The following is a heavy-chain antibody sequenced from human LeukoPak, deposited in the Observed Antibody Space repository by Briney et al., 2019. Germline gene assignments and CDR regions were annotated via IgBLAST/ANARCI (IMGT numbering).Heavy chain of an antibody. D-gene: IGHD2-8*01. J-gene: IGHJ4*02. CDR2: IYYSGST. CDR1: GGSMSSSSYY. CDR3: GRIVLMVYSTGYLDY. V-gene: IGHV4-39*07. Sequence: PSETLSLTCTVSGGSMSSSSYYWGWIRQPPGKGLEWIGSIYYSGSTYYNPSLKSRVTISVDTSKNQFSLKLSSVTAADTAVYYCGRIVLMVYSTGYLDYWGQGTLVTVSS.